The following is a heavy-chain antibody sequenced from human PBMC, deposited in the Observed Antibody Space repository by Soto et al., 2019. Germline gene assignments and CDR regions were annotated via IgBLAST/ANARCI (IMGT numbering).Heavy chain of an antibody. D-gene: IGHD3-16*01. V-gene: IGHV4-4*02. CDR3: ARGPPFH. CDR2: IHHSGNT. J-gene: IGHJ4*02. Sequence: PSETLSLTCVVSGGSINSDNWWSWVRQSPGTGLEWIGEIHHSGNTDYNRSLKSRVVISVDRSKNQFSLKLSSVTAADTAVYYCARGPPFHWGQGTLVTVSS. CDR1: GGSINSDNW.